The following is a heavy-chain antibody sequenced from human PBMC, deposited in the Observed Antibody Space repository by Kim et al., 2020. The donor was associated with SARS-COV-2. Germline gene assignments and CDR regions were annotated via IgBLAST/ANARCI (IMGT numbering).Heavy chain of an antibody. CDR2: IKQNGNVK. D-gene: IGHD6-13*01. CDR3: ARAHISYSSTLRFDP. J-gene: IGHJ5*02. V-gene: IGHV3-7*01. Sequence: GGSLRLSCAASGFTFSDYWMNWVRQAPGKGLEWVANIKQNGNVKYYVDSVKGRFTISRDNANNSLYLQMSSLRAEDTAVYYCARAHISYSSTLRFDPWGQGTPVTVSS. CDR1: GFTFSDYW.